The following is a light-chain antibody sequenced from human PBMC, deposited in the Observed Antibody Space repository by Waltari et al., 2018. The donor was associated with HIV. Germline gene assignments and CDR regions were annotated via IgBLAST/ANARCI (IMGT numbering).Light chain of an antibody. CDR1: KIGGNT. J-gene: IGLJ2*01. CDR2: RDI. V-gene: IGLV3-9*01. CDR3: QVWDTNTVI. Sequence: SHELTQPLSVSVALGQTAKISCGGNKIGGNTVHWYQQKPGQAPVLVIYRDIHRPPGIAERISGSNSGTTATLTISRAQVGDEADYYCQVWDTNTVIFGGGTKLTVL.